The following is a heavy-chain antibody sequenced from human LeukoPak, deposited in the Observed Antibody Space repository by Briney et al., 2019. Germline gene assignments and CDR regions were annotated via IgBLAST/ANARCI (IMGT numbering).Heavy chain of an antibody. CDR1: GFTFSSYS. CDR3: AREKSGSYSDY. V-gene: IGHV3-48*02. J-gene: IGHJ4*02. D-gene: IGHD1-26*01. CDR2: ISSSSSTI. Sequence: PGGSLRLSCAASGFTFSSYSMNWVRQAPGKGLEWVSYISSSSSTIYYADSVKGRFTISRDNAKNPLYLQMNSLRDEDTAVYYCAREKSGSYSDYWGQGTLVTVSS.